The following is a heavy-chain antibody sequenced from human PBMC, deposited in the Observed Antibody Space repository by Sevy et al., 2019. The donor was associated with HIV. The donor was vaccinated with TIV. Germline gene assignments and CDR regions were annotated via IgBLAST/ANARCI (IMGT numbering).Heavy chain of an antibody. Sequence: SETLSLTCTVSGGSISTYYWSWIRQPPGKGLEWIGHIYYSGNTNYNPSLKSRVTISLDTSKNQFSLNLNSVTAADTAVYYCARAPAGGWAVWGQGILVTVSS. V-gene: IGHV4-59*01. D-gene: IGHD6-19*01. CDR2: IYYSGNT. CDR3: ARAPAGGWAV. J-gene: IGHJ4*02. CDR1: GGSISTYY.